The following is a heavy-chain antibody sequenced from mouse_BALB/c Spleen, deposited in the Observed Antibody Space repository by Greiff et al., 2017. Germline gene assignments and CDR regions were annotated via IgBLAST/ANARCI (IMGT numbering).Heavy chain of an antibody. V-gene: IGHV3-6*02. J-gene: IGHJ2*01. CDR3: ARVRVYFDY. CDR2: ISYDGSN. Sequence: EVQLKQSGPGLVKPSQSLSLTCSVTGYSITSGYYWNWIRQFPGNKLEWMGYISYDGSNNYNPSLKNRISITRDTSKNQFFLKLNTVTTEDTATYYCARVRVYFDYWGQGTTLTVSS. CDR1: GYSITSGYY.